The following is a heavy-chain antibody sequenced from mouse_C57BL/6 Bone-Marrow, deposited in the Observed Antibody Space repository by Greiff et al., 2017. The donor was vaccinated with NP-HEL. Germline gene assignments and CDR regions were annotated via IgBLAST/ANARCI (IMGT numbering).Heavy chain of an antibody. V-gene: IGHV1-82*01. J-gene: IGHJ1*03. Sequence: QVQLQQSGPELVKPGASVKISCKASGYAFSSSWMNWVKQRPGKGLEWIGRIYPGGGGTNYNGKFKGKATLTADKSFSTAYMQLSSLTSADSAVYVCARLGRLLWYFDVWGTGTTATVTA. CDR3: ARLGRLLWYFDV. D-gene: IGHD2-3*01. CDR2: IYPGGGGT. CDR1: GYAFSSSW.